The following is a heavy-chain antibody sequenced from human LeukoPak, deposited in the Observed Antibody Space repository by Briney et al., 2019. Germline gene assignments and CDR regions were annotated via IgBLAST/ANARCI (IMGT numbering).Heavy chain of an antibody. CDR3: ARDRRSTSKQQRHHYGMDV. Sequence: PGGSLRLSCAASRFTFSSYGVHWVSQAQGKGLEWVAVIWYDGSNKYYADSVKGRFTISRDNSKNTLYLQMNSLRAEDTAVYYCARDRRSTSKQQRHHYGMDVWGKGTTLTVSS. D-gene: IGHD6-13*01. CDR2: IWYDGSNK. J-gene: IGHJ6*04. CDR1: RFTFSSYG. V-gene: IGHV3-33*01.